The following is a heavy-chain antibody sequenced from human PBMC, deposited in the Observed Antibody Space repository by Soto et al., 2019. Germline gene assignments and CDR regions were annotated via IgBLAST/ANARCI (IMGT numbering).Heavy chain of an antibody. J-gene: IGHJ5*02. CDR3: ARVGGINWFDP. V-gene: IGHV4-31*03. Sequence: PSETLSLTCTVSGGSISSGVYYWSWIRQHPGKDLEWIGYIYYSGSTYYNPSLKSRVTISVDTSKNQFSLKLSSVTAADTAVYYCARVGGINWFDPWGQGTLVTVSS. CDR2: IYYSGST. D-gene: IGHD3-16*01. CDR1: GGSISSGVYY.